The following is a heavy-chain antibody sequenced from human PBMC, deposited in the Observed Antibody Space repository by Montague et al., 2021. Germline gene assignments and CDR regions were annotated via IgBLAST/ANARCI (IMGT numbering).Heavy chain of an antibody. D-gene: IGHD2-15*01. CDR3: ARSLYCRAGSCSSGFDP. CDR2: IYYNGTT. J-gene: IGHJ5*02. V-gene: IGHV4-39*01. CDR1: GGSISSASYY. Sequence: SETLSLTCTVSGGSISSASYYWGWIRQPPGKGLEFIGVIYYNGTTYHNPSLKSRVTVSMDTSKNQFSLKLSSVTAADTAVYYCARSLYCRAGSCSSGFDPWGQGTLVTASS.